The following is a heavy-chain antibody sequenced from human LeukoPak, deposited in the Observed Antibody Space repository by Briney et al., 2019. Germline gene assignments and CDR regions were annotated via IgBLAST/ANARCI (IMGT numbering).Heavy chain of an antibody. Sequence: GASVKVSCKASGYTFTSYDINWVRQATGQGLEWMGWMNPNSGNTGYAQKFQGRVTMTRNTSISTAYMELSSLRSEDTAVYYCARGIADYYYYYMDVWGKGTTVTVSS. CDR2: MNPNSGNT. D-gene: IGHD6-13*01. CDR1: GYTFTSYD. V-gene: IGHV1-8*01. CDR3: ARGIADYYYYYMDV. J-gene: IGHJ6*03.